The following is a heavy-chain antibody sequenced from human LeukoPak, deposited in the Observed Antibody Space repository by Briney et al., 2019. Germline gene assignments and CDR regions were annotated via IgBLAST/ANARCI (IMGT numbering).Heavy chain of an antibody. CDR2: MNSDGTSI. Sequence: PGGSLRLSCVVSGFTFTNYWMQWVRQVPGKGLVWVARMNSDGTSIIHADSVKGRFTISRDNAENTLYLRMNSLRPEDTALYYCARSQSGVFDVWGQGTMVIVSS. V-gene: IGHV3-74*01. CDR3: ARSQSGVFDV. CDR1: GFTFTNYW. D-gene: IGHD2-15*01. J-gene: IGHJ3*01.